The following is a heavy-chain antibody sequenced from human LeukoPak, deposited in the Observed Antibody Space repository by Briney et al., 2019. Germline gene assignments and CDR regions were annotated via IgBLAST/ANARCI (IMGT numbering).Heavy chain of an antibody. CDR3: ARWGVHDSSGYYSEH. D-gene: IGHD3-22*01. V-gene: IGHV4-61*02. CDR1: GGSLSSGSDY. J-gene: IGHJ1*01. Sequence: PSQTLSLTCTVSGGSLSSGSDYWSWIRQSAGKGLEWIGRIYASGSTNYKPSLKSRVTISVDTSKNQFSLKLSSVTAADTAVYYCARWGVHDSSGYYSEHWGQGTLVTVSS. CDR2: IYASGST.